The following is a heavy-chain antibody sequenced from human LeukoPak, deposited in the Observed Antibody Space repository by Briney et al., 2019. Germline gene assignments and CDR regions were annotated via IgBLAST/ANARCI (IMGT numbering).Heavy chain of an antibody. CDR3: ARGGTFDY. J-gene: IGHJ4*02. CDR2: INAANGNT. CDR1: GYTFTTYN. Sequence: ASVKVSCKASGYTFTTYNVHWVRQAPGQRLERMGWINAANGNTKSSQKFQGRVTITRDTSATTAYMELSSLRSEDTAVYYCARGGTFDYWGQGTLVTVSS. V-gene: IGHV1-3*01.